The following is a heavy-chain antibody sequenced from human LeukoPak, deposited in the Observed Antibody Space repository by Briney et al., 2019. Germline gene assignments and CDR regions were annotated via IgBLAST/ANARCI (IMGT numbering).Heavy chain of an antibody. CDR2: ISYDGSNK. D-gene: IGHD3-10*01. CDR1: GFTFSSYA. Sequence: GRSLRLSCAASGFTFSSYAMHWVRQAPGKGLEWVAVISYDGSNKFYADSVKGRFTISRDNSKNTLYLQMNSLRAEDTAVYYCAKDRVRGVNIYLEWFDPWGQGTLVTVSS. J-gene: IGHJ5*02. CDR3: AKDRVRGVNIYLEWFDP. V-gene: IGHV3-30*18.